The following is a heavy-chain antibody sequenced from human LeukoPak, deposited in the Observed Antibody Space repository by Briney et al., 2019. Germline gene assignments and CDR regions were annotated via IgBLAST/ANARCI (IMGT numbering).Heavy chain of an antibody. J-gene: IGHJ4*02. Sequence: GASEKVSCKASGYTFAGYDMHWVRQGPGQGLEWMGWMNANSGGTNNAQKFQGRVTMTRDTSINTVYMELSRLISDDTAFYYCARGPTNGLDYWGQGTLVTVSS. CDR1: GYTFAGYD. V-gene: IGHV1-2*02. D-gene: IGHD2-8*01. CDR2: MNANSGGT. CDR3: ARGPTNGLDY.